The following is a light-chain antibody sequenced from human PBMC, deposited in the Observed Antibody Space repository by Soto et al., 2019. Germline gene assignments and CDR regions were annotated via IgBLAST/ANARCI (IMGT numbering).Light chain of an antibody. J-gene: IGKJ1*01. CDR2: KAS. CDR3: QQYNSYWT. Sequence: DIQMTQSPSTLSASVGDRVTITCRASQSISSWLAWYQQKPGKAPKLLIYKASSLESGVPSRFSSRGSGTEFTLTIISLQPDDFATYYCQQYNSYWTFGQGTKVEIK. V-gene: IGKV1-5*03. CDR1: QSISSW.